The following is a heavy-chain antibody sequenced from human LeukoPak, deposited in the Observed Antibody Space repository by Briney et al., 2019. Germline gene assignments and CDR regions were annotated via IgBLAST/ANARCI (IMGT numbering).Heavy chain of an antibody. Sequence: GGSLRLSCTASGFTFGDYAMSWFSQAPGKGLEWVGFIRSKAYGGTTEYAASVKGRFTISRDDSRSIAYLQMNSLKTEDTAVYYCTRERLIDYYYYGMDVWGQGTTVTVSS. J-gene: IGHJ6*02. V-gene: IGHV3-49*03. D-gene: IGHD3-22*01. CDR3: TRERLIDYYYYGMDV. CDR2: IRSKAYGGTT. CDR1: GFTFGDYA.